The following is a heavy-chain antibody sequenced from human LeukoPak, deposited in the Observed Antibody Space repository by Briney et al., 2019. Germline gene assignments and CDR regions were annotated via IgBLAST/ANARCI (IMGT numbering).Heavy chain of an antibody. CDR3: ASSDYGGLDAFDI. D-gene: IGHD4-23*01. V-gene: IGHV3-23*01. CDR2: ISGSGGST. J-gene: IGHJ3*02. CDR1: GFTFSSYA. Sequence: GGSLRLSCAASGFTFSSYAMSWVRQAPGKGLEWVSAISGSGGSTYYADSVKGRFTISRDNSKNTLYLQMNSLRAEDTAVYYCASSDYGGLDAFDIWGQGTMVTVSS.